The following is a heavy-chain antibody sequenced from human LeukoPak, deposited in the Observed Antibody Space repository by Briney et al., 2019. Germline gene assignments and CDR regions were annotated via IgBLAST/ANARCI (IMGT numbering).Heavy chain of an antibody. J-gene: IGHJ4*02. Sequence: YPSETLSLTCTVSGGSISSSSYYWGWIRQPPGKGLEWIGSIYYSGSTYYNPSLKSRVTISVDTSKNQFSLKLSSVTAADTAVYYCARDTGDAGTGFDYWGQGTLVTVSS. D-gene: IGHD3-10*01. CDR2: IYYSGST. V-gene: IGHV4-39*07. CDR3: ARDTGDAGTGFDY. CDR1: GGSISSSSYY.